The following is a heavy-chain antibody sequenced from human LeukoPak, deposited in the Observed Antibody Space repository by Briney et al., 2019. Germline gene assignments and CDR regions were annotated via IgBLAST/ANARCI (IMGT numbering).Heavy chain of an antibody. CDR1: GYTFTSYA. V-gene: IGHV1-3*01. D-gene: IGHD6-13*01. Sequence: ASVKVSCKASGYTFTSYAMHWVRQAPGQRLKWMGWINAGNGNTKYSQKFQGRVTITRDTSASTAYMELSSLRSEDTAVYYCARVRAIAAAGTYYWGQGTLVTVSS. J-gene: IGHJ4*02. CDR2: INAGNGNT. CDR3: ARVRAIAAAGTYY.